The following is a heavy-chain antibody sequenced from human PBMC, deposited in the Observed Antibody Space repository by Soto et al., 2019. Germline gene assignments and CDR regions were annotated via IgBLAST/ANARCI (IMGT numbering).Heavy chain of an antibody. Sequence: SETLSLTCTVSGGSISSYYWSWIQQPPGKGLEWIGYIYYSGSTNYNPSLKSRVTISVDTSKNQFSLKLSSVTAADTAVYYCARFYGDYDAFDIWGQGTMVTVSS. V-gene: IGHV4-59*01. CDR1: GGSISSYY. CDR2: IYYSGST. J-gene: IGHJ3*02. CDR3: ARFYGDYDAFDI. D-gene: IGHD4-17*01.